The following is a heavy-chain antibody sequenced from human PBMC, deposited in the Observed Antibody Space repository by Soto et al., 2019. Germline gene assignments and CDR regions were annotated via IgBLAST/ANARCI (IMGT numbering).Heavy chain of an antibody. D-gene: IGHD2-21*01. CDR3: AREANGGESECSFDI. CDR2: IIPILDVT. Sequence: QVQLVQSGAEVKEPGSSVKVSCKLSGDTFRTYPITWVRQAPGQGLEWMGRIIPILDVTDYAQAFQGRLTLTADKSTATAYMEMSSLRSDDTAMFYCAREANGGESECSFDIGGRGTMVTVSS. CDR1: GDTFRTYP. J-gene: IGHJ3*02. V-gene: IGHV1-69*04.